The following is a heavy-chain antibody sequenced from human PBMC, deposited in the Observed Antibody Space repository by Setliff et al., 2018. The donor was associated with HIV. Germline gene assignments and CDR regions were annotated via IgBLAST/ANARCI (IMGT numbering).Heavy chain of an antibody. Sequence: PGGSLRLSCAASRFTFSNAWMSWVRQAPGKGLEWVGRIKSKTDGGTTDYAAPVKGRFTISRDDSENTLYLQMNSLKTEDTAVCYCTTDLGLSYGSGSRFDYWGQGTLVTVSS. CDR2: IKSKTDGGTT. CDR3: TTDLGLSYGSGSRFDY. CDR1: RFTFSNAW. J-gene: IGHJ4*02. D-gene: IGHD3-10*01. V-gene: IGHV3-15*01.